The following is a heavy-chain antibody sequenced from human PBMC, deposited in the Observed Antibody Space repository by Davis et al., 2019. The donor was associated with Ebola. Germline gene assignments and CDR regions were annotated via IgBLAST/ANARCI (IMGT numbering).Heavy chain of an antibody. CDR3: ATSRDGYTPDDY. J-gene: IGHJ4*02. CDR1: GYIFTGYN. V-gene: IGHV1-69*13. CDR2: IIPIIGTA. D-gene: IGHD5-24*01. Sequence: SVKVSCKASGYIFTGYNMHWVRQAPGQGLEWMGGIIPIIGTANNGRKFQGRVTITADESTSTAYMELSSLRYEDTAVYYCATSRDGYTPDDYWGQGTLVTVSS.